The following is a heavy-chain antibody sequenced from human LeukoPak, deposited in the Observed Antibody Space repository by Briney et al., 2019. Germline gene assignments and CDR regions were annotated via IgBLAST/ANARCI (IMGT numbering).Heavy chain of an antibody. J-gene: IGHJ6*02. D-gene: IGHD3-10*01. CDR3: ASYGSGSYLSGGRFYYYYGMDV. Sequence: PGRSLRLSCAASGFTFSSYGMHWVRQAPGKGLEGVAVIWYDGSNKYYADSVKGRFTISRDNSKNTLYLQMNSLRAEDTAVYYCASYGSGSYLSGGRFYYYYGMDVWGQGTTVTVSS. CDR2: IWYDGSNK. CDR1: GFTFSSYG. V-gene: IGHV3-33*01.